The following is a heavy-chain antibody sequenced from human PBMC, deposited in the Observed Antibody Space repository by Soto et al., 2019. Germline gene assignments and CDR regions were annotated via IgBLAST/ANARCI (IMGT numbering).Heavy chain of an antibody. J-gene: IGHJ4*02. V-gene: IGHV4-30-4*01. D-gene: IGHD3-10*01. CDR2: LYYSGST. CDR3: ARAQGSGFLVS. Sequence: QVQLQESGPGLVKPSQTLSLTCTVSGGSISSGDYYWSWIRQPPGKGLEWIGYLYYSGSTYHNPCLKSRVTISVDTSKNQFSLKLSSVTAAATAVYYWARAQGSGFLVSWGQGTLVTVSS. CDR1: GGSISSGDYY.